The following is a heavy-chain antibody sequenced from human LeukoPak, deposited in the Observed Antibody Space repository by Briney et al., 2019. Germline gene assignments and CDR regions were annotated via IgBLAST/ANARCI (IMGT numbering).Heavy chain of an antibody. J-gene: IGHJ5*02. V-gene: IGHV4-31*03. Sequence: SHTLSLTCTVFRRSITSGGYYWSCTRQHPGKGLECIGLIYYSRRTYYNPSLKSRDTISVHASKNQYSQKLSSVTAADTAVYYCARGRTYYAPWGQGTLVTVSS. D-gene: IGHD3-10*01. CDR2: IYYSRRT. CDR3: ARGRTYYAP. CDR1: RRSITSGGYY.